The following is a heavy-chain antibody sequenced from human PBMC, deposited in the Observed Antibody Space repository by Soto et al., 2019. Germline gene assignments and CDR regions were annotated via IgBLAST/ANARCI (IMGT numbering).Heavy chain of an antibody. CDR1: GLSLGTRGVG. CDR3: ALSSVSLGFLEWPPTRVLDY. CDR2: IYWDDDK. Sequence: SGPTLVNPTQTLTLTCTFSGLSLGTRGVGVGWIRQPLGKALEWLALIYWDDDKRYSPSLKSRLSITKDTSKNQVVLSMTNMDPVDTATYYCALSSVSLGFLEWPPTRVLDYWGQGSLVTV. J-gene: IGHJ4*02. V-gene: IGHV2-5*02. D-gene: IGHD3-3*01.